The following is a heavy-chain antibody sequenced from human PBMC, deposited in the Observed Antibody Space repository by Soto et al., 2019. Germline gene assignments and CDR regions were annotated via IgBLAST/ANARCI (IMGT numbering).Heavy chain of an antibody. Sequence: PGGSLRLSCAASGVTFSDHYMEWVRQAPGKGLEWVGRIRNKANSYSTEYAASVKGRFTISRDDSMNSLYLQMNSLKTEDTAVFYCARYSGSYSRGLDYWGQGTPVTVSS. D-gene: IGHD1-26*01. CDR2: IRNKANSYST. CDR3: ARYSGSYSRGLDY. V-gene: IGHV3-72*01. J-gene: IGHJ4*02. CDR1: GVTFSDHY.